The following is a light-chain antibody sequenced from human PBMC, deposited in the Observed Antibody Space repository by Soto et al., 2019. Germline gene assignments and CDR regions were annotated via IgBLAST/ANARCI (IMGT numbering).Light chain of an antibody. CDR2: DGS. J-gene: IGLJ1*01. CDR3: CSYAGSSTPYV. V-gene: IGLV2-23*01. Sequence: QSALTQPASVSGSPGQSITISCTGTSSDVGSYNIVSWYQQHPGKAPKLMIYDGSKRSSGVSNRFSGSKSGNTASLTISVLQAEDEADYSCCSYAGSSTPYVFGTGTKVTVL. CDR1: SSDVGSYNI.